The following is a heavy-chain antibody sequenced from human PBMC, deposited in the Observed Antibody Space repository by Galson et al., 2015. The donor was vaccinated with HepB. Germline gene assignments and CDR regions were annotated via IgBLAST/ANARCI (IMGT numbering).Heavy chain of an antibody. Sequence: SLRLSCAASGFTLSRYTMNWVRQAPGKELQWISYISTNGATIHYADSVKGRFTIARDNARNSIFLQMNSLRVEYTAVYYFATTLVGSGAYWTFDLWGQGTLVTVSS. J-gene: IGHJ3*01. CDR1: GFTLSRYT. V-gene: IGHV3-48*04. CDR2: ISTNGATI. CDR3: ATTLVGSGAYWTFDL. D-gene: IGHD2-15*01.